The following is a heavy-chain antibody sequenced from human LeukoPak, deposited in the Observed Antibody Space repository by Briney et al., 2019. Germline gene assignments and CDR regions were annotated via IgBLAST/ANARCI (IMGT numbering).Heavy chain of an antibody. D-gene: IGHD4/OR15-4a*01. Sequence: PSETLSLTCAVYGGSFSGYYWSWIRQPSGKGLEWIGEINHSGSTNYNPSLKSRVTISVDTSKNQFSLKLSSVTAADTAVYYCARSQLTAFDYWGQGTLVTVSS. CDR3: ARSQLTAFDY. CDR2: INHSGST. J-gene: IGHJ4*02. CDR1: GGSFSGYY. V-gene: IGHV4-34*01.